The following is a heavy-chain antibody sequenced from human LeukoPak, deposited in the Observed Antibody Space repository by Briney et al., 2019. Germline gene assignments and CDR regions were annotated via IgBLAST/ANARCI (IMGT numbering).Heavy chain of an antibody. J-gene: IGHJ5*02. CDR3: ARAPCGGSRPNWFDP. CDR2: IIPIFGTA. Sequence: VASVKVSCKASGGTFSSYAISWVRQAPGQGLEWMGGIIPIFGTANYAQKFQGRVTITTDESTSTAYMELSSLRSEDTAVYYCARAPCGGSRPNWFDPWGQGTLVTVSS. CDR1: GGTFSSYA. V-gene: IGHV1-69*05. D-gene: IGHD2-15*01.